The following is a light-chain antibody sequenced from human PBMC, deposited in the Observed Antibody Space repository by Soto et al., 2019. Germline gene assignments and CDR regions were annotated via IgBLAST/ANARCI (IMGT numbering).Light chain of an antibody. CDR1: SSDVGGYDF. J-gene: IGLJ2*01. V-gene: IGLV2-11*01. Sequence: QSALTQPHSVSGSPGQSVTISCTGTSSDVGGYDFVSWYQQHPGKAPKLMISDVSKRPSGVPDRFSGSKSGNTASLTISGLQAEEEADYYCCSYAGDLALFGGGTKLTV. CDR2: DVS. CDR3: CSYAGDLAL.